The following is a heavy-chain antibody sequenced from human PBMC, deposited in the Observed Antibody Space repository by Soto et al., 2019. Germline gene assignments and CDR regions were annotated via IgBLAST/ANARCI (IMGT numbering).Heavy chain of an antibody. CDR2: INHSGST. CDR3: ARGPPIAARRGEGYYYYYGMDV. Sequence: SETLSLTCAVYGGSFSGYYWSWIRQPPGKGLEWIGEINHSGSTNYNPSLKSRVTISVDTSKNQFSLKLSSVTAADTAVYYCARGPPIAARRGEGYYYYYGMDVWGQGTTVT. CDR1: GGSFSGYY. J-gene: IGHJ6*02. V-gene: IGHV4-34*01. D-gene: IGHD6-6*01.